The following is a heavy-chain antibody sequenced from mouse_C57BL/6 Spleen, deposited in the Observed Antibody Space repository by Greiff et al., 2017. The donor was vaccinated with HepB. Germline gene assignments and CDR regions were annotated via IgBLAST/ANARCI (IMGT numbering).Heavy chain of an antibody. D-gene: IGHD1-1*01. CDR2: ISSGGDYI. J-gene: IGHJ4*01. Sequence: EVQVVESGEGLVKPGGSLKLSCAASGFTFSSYAMSWVRQTPEKRLEWVAYISSGGDYIYYADTVKGRFIISRDNARNTLYLQMSSLKSEDTAMYYCTREGSSLYAMDYWGQGTSVTVSS. CDR3: TREGSSLYAMDY. CDR1: GFTFSSYA. V-gene: IGHV5-9-1*02.